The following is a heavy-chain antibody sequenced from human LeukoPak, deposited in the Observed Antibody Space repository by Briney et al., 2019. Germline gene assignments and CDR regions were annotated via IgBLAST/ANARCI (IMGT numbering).Heavy chain of an antibody. V-gene: IGHV4-4*09. CDR1: GGSISSYY. Sequence: SETLSLTCTVSGGSISSYYWSWIRQPPGKGLEWIGYIYTSGSTNYNPSLKSRVTISVDTSKNQFSLKLNSVPAADTAVYYCVRGGVYFDYWGQGTLVTVSS. CDR3: VRGGVYFDY. D-gene: IGHD3-16*01. J-gene: IGHJ4*02. CDR2: IYTSGST.